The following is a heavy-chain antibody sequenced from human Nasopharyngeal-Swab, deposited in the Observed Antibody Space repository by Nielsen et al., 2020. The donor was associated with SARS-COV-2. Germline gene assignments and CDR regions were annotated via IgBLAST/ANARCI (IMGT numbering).Heavy chain of an antibody. D-gene: IGHD3-9*01. CDR1: GGTFISYA. CDR3: ARDHRGLRYFDWLLPEYAFDI. J-gene: IGHJ3*02. Sequence: SVKVSCKASGGTFISYAISWVRQAPGQGLEWMGEIIPIFGTANYAQKFQGRVTITADKSTSTAYMELSSLRSEDTAVYYCARDHRGLRYFDWLLPEYAFDIWGQGTMVTVSS. CDR2: IIPIFGTA. V-gene: IGHV1-69*06.